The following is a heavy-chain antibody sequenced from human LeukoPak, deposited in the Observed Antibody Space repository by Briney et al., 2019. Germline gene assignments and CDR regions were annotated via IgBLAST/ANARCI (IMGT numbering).Heavy chain of an antibody. J-gene: IGHJ6*04. CDR2: IRYDANNR. CDR3: AELGITMIGGV. CDR1: GFIFSSYG. D-gene: IGHD3-10*02. Sequence: GGSLRLSCAASGFIFSSYGMHWVRQAPGKGLEWVAFIRYDANNRYYADSVKGRFTISRDNSKNTLYLQMNSLRADDTAVYYCAELGITMIGGVWGKGTTVTISS. V-gene: IGHV3-30*02.